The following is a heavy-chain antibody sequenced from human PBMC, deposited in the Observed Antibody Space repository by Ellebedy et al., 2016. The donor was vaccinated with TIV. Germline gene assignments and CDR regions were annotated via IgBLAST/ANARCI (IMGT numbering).Heavy chain of an antibody. CDR2: INTGNGNT. D-gene: IGHD3-3*01. CDR3: ATREWQDPMDV. V-gene: IGHV1-3*04. CDR1: GYSLTTHS. Sequence: ASVKVSXXASGYSLTTHSMHWVRPAPGQRPEWMGWINTGNGNTKYSQKFQGRVTIMTDTSATTASMELSSLMSEDTAVYYCATREWQDPMDVWGQGTTVIVSS. J-gene: IGHJ6*02.